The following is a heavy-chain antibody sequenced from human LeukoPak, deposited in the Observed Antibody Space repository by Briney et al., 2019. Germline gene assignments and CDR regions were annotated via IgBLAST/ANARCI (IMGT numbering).Heavy chain of an antibody. CDR2: ISYDGSNK. J-gene: IGHJ3*02. Sequence: SGGSLRLSCAASGFTFSSYGMHWVRQAPGKGLEWVAVISYDGSNKYYADSVKGRFTISRDNSKNTLYLQMNSLRAEDTAVYYCAKALRITYAFDIWGQGTMVTVSS. D-gene: IGHD3-10*01. CDR1: GFTFSSYG. CDR3: AKALRITYAFDI. V-gene: IGHV3-30*18.